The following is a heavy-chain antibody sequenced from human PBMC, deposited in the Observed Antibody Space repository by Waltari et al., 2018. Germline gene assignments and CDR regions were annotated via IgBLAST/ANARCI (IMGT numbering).Heavy chain of an antibody. D-gene: IGHD1-20*01. CDR2: ISYDGKTK. CDR1: GLTLPGHA. Sequence: LDSGGGLVLVGQSPRHSSAGPGLTLPGHATHGVPPSAGKGLEWVALISYDGKTKYYADSVKGRFTISRDESNNTLFLQMDNVRPEDTAIYHCARDTWVGRNWDDRGRWFDRWGQGTLVTVSS. J-gene: IGHJ5*02. V-gene: IGHV3-30*04. CDR3: ARDTWVGRNWDDRGRWFDR.